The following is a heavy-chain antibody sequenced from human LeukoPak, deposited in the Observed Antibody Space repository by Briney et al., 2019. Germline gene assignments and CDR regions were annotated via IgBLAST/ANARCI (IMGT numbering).Heavy chain of an antibody. CDR1: GFSFSNYG. V-gene: IGHV3-48*01. CDR2: ISSSSSTI. CDR3: ARSSRELGGYAPWELMPPFDY. D-gene: IGHD1-7*01. Sequence: GGSLRLSCAASGFSFSNYGMGWVRQAPGKGLEWVSYISSSSSTIHYADSVKGRFTISRDNAKNSLYLQMNSLRAEDTAVYYCARSSRELGGYAPWELMPPFDYWGQGTLVTVSS. J-gene: IGHJ4*02.